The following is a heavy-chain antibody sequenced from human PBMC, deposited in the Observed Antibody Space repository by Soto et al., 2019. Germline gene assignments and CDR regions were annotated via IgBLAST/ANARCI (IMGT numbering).Heavy chain of an antibody. CDR1: GGSISSYY. D-gene: IGHD2-2*01. V-gene: IGHV4-59*01. Sequence: PSETLSLTCTVSGGSISSYYWSWIRQPPGKGLEWIGYIYYSGSTNYNPSLKSRVTISVDTSKNQFSLTLSSVTAADTAVYYCARERYQLLSYGMEVWGQGTTVTVSS. CDR3: ARERYQLLSYGMEV. CDR2: IYYSGST. J-gene: IGHJ6*02.